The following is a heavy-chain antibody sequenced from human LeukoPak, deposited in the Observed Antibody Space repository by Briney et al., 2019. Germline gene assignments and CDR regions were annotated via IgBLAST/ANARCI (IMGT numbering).Heavy chain of an antibody. Sequence: GGSLRLSCAASGFTFSSYWLHWVRQAPGKGLVWVSRINSDGSSTSYADSVKGRFTISRDNAKNTLYLQMNSLRAEDTAVYYCARAGGITMIREVKVLDAFDIWGQGTPVTVSS. CDR1: GFTFSSYW. CDR3: ARAGGITMIREVKVLDAFDI. CDR2: INSDGSST. V-gene: IGHV3-74*01. J-gene: IGHJ3*02. D-gene: IGHD3-22*01.